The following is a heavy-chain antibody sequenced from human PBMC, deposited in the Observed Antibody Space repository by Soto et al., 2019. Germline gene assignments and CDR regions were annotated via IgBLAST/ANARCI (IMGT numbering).Heavy chain of an antibody. D-gene: IGHD6-13*01. V-gene: IGHV3-23*01. J-gene: IGHJ6*02. CDR2: ISGSGGST. CDR1: GFTFSSYA. CDR3: AKRQSWQQLPRGMDV. Sequence: GGSLRLSCAASGFTFSSYAMSWVRQAPGKGLEWVSAISGSGGSTYYADSVKGRFTISRDNSKNTLYLQMNSLRAEDTAVYYCAKRQSWQQLPRGMDVWGQGTTVTVSS.